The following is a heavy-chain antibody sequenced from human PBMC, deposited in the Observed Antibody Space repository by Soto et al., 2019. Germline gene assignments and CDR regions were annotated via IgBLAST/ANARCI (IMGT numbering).Heavy chain of an antibody. CDR3: ARDRVAGHDAFDI. V-gene: IGHV3-33*01. Sequence: QPGGSLRLSCAASGFTFSSYGMHWVRQAPGKGLEWVAVIWYDGSNKYYADSVKGRFTISRDNSKNTLYLQMNSLRAEDTAVYYCARDRVAGHDAFDIWGQGTMVTVSS. CDR2: IWYDGSNK. D-gene: IGHD6-19*01. J-gene: IGHJ3*02. CDR1: GFTFSSYG.